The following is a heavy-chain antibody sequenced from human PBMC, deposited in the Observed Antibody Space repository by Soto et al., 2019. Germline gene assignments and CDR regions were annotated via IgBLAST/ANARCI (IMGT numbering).Heavy chain of an antibody. CDR2: IDPSDSYT. V-gene: IGHV5-10-1*01. CDR3: ARGVITIFGVVTYGMDV. Sequence: GESLKISCKGSGYSFTSCWISWVRQMPGKGLEWMGRIDPSDSYTNYSPSFQGHVTISADKSISTAYLQWSSLKASDTAMYYCARGVITIFGVVTYGMDVWGQGTTVTVSS. J-gene: IGHJ6*02. D-gene: IGHD3-3*01. CDR1: GYSFTSCW.